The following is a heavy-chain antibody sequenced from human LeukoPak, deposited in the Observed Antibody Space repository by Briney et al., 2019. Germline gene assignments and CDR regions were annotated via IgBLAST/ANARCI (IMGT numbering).Heavy chain of an antibody. CDR1: GFTFSNSA. CDR2: VSGGGGST. J-gene: IGHJ4*02. CDR3: ARGSRIRGVITFDY. D-gene: IGHD3-10*01. Sequence: GGSLRLSCTASGFTFSNSAMSWARQAPGKGLEWVSAVSGGGGSTYYADSVKGRFTISRDNSKNTLYLQMNSLRDEDTALYYCARGSRIRGVITFDYWGQGTLVTVSS. V-gene: IGHV3-23*01.